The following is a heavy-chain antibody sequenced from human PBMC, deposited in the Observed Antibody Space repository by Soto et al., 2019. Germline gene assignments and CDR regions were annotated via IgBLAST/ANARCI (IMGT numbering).Heavy chain of an antibody. CDR3: TSSALIDYYYYYGMDV. V-gene: IGHV3-73*02. D-gene: IGHD3-22*01. Sequence: EVQLVESGGGLVQPGGSLKLSCAASGFTFSGSAMHWVRQASGKGLEWGGRIRSKANSYATAYAASVKGRFTISRDDSKNTAYLQMNSLKTEDTAVYYCTSSALIDYYYYYGMDVWGQGTTVTVSS. CDR1: GFTFSGSA. J-gene: IGHJ6*02. CDR2: IRSKANSYAT.